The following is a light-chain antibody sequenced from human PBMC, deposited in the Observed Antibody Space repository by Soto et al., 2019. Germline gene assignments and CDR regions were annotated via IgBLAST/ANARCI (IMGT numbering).Light chain of an antibody. Sequence: EIFMTQSPGTLSVSSFARATLSCRASQSLGSDLVWYRQKPGQAPRLLIYGASNRATGVPDRFSGSGSGTVFTLTISSLQSDDFAVCYCQQYLDWPRTFGQGTKVDNK. CDR1: QSLGSD. CDR2: GAS. V-gene: IGKV3-15*01. CDR3: QQYLDWPRT. J-gene: IGKJ1*01.